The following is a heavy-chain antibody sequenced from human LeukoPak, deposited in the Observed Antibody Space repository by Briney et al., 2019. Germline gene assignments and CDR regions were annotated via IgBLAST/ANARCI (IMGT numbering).Heavy chain of an antibody. V-gene: IGHV3-21*01. CDR2: ISSSSSYI. CDR1: GFTFSSYA. J-gene: IGHJ4*02. CDR3: AVHYYGSGSYYNVDHY. Sequence: GGSLRLSCAASGFTFSSYAMNWVRQAPGKGLEWVSSISSSSSYIYYADSVKGRFTISRDNAKNSLYLQMNSLRAEDTAVYYCAVHYYGSGSYYNVDHYWGQGTLVTVSS. D-gene: IGHD3-10*01.